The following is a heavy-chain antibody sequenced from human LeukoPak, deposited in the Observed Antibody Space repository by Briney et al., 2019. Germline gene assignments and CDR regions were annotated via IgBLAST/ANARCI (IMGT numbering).Heavy chain of an antibody. CDR3: ARESGGSRGYSYGFDY. V-gene: IGHV4-34*01. D-gene: IGHD5-18*01. CDR2: INHSGST. Sequence: SETLSLTCAVYGGSLSGYYWSWIRHPPGKGLEWIGEINHSGSTNYNPSLKSRVTISVDTSKNQFSLKLSSVTAADTAVYYCARESGGSRGYSYGFDYWGQGTLVTVSS. J-gene: IGHJ4*02. CDR1: GGSLSGYY.